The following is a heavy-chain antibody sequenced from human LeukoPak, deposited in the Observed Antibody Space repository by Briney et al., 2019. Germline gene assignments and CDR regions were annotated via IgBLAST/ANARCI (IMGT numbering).Heavy chain of an antibody. V-gene: IGHV3-30*02. CDR2: IRYDGSDE. J-gene: IGHJ4*02. D-gene: IGHD4-17*01. Sequence: PAGSLRLSCAASGFSFSSYGMHWVRQAPGKGLEWVTFIRYDGSDEYYADSVKGRFTISRDNSQNTLYLQMNSLRAEDPAVYYRAKGGGSTVTPSHWGQGTLVSVSS. CDR3: AKGGGSTVTPSH. CDR1: GFSFSSYG.